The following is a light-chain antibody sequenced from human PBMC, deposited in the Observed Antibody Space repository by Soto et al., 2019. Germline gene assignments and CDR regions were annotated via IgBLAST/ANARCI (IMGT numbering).Light chain of an antibody. Sequence: QSALNQPPSASGSLGQSVTISCSGTSKDVGRDHYVSWYQQHAGQTPKVIIYDVFQRPSGVPDRFSGSKSGTTAYLTVSNLQSEDEAEYFCSSYGGRNNFVVFGGGTKLTVL. CDR2: DVF. CDR3: SSYGGRNNFVV. J-gene: IGLJ2*01. V-gene: IGLV2-8*01. CDR1: SKDVGRDHY.